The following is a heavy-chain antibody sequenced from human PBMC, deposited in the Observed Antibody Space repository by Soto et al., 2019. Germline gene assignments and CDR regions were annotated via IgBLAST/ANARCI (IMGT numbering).Heavy chain of an antibody. J-gene: IGHJ3*02. CDR1: GFTFSSYG. Sequence: QVQLVESGGGVVQPGRSLRLSCAASGFTFSSYGMHWVRQAPGKGLEWVAVISDDGTNNYYTESVKGRFTISRDNSKNLLFLQLNSLGAEDRAVDFCAKGDFSAGSCYFCAFDIWGQGTMVTVSS. D-gene: IGHD2-15*01. CDR3: AKGDFSAGSCYFCAFDI. CDR2: ISDDGTNN. V-gene: IGHV3-30*18.